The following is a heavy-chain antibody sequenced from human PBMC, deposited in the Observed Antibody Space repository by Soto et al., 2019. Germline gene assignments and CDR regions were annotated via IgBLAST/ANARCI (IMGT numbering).Heavy chain of an antibody. V-gene: IGHV1-2*04. D-gene: IGHD6-13*01. CDR2: INPNSGVT. CDR1: GYTFTGNY. CDR3: EREYISSWFDY. Sequence: QVQLVQSGAEVKKPGASVKVSCKASGYTFTGNYMHWVRQAPGQGLEWMGWINPNSGVTNYAQKFQGWVTMTRDTSISTAYMEVRGLTSDDTAVYYCEREYISSWFDYWGQGTLVTVPS. J-gene: IGHJ4*02.